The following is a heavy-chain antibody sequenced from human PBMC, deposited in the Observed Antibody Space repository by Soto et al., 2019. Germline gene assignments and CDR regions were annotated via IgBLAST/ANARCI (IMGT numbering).Heavy chain of an antibody. CDR1: GYSITNGYY. Sequence: PSETLSLTCAVYGYSITNGYYWGWIRQPPGMGLEWMGSIYHSGSTSYNPSLRSRVTISVVTSKNQFSLKLRSVTAADTAMYYCAGQAGGGRFNYGMDVWGQGTTVTVSS. CDR3: AGQAGGGRFNYGMDV. V-gene: IGHV4-38-2*01. CDR2: IYHSGST. J-gene: IGHJ6*02. D-gene: IGHD2-15*01.